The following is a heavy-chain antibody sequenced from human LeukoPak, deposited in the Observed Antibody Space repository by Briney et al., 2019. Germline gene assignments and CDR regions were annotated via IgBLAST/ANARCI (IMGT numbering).Heavy chain of an antibody. CDR1: GYTLTELS. V-gene: IGHV1-24*01. Sequence: ASVKVSCKVSGYTLTELSMHWVRQAPGKGLEWMGGFDPEDGETIYAQKFQGRVTMTEDTSTDTAYMELSSLRSEDTAVYYCATDSAYIAAAGDDAFDIWGQGTMVTVSS. CDR2: FDPEDGET. J-gene: IGHJ3*02. D-gene: IGHD6-13*01. CDR3: ATDSAYIAAAGDDAFDI.